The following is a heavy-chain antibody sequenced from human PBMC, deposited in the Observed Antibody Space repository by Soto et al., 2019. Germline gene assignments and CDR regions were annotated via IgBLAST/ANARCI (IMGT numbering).Heavy chain of an antibody. Sequence: GLDLEWLALIYWDDDKRYSPSLKSRLTITKDTSKNQVVLTMTNMDPVDTATYYCAHSGLTEWFDPWGQGTLVTVSS. J-gene: IGHJ5*02. CDR2: IYWDDDK. CDR3: AHSGLTEWFDP. V-gene: IGHV2-5*02. D-gene: IGHD3-22*01.